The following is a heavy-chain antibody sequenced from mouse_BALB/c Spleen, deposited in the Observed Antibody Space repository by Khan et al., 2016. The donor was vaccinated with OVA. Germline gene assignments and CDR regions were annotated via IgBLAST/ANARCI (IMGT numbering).Heavy chain of an antibody. Sequence: DLVKPGASVKLSCKASGYTFTSYWINWIKQRPGQGLECIGRIAPGSGSTYYNEMFKGTATLTVDTSSSTAYIQLSSLSSEYAAAYFCARSNYCGSSHYAMDYWGPGTSVTVSS. CDR3: ARSNYCGSSHYAMDY. CDR2: IAPGSGST. J-gene: IGHJ4*01. V-gene: IGHV1S41*01. CDR1: GYTFTSYW. D-gene: IGHD1-1*01.